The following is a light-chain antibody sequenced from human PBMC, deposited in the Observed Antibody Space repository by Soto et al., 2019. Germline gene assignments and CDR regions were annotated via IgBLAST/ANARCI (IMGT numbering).Light chain of an antibody. CDR3: QQYGSSPLT. V-gene: IGKV3-20*01. CDR2: GAS. J-gene: IGKJ4*01. CDR1: QSVSSSY. Sequence: EIVLTQSPGTLSLSPGERATLSCRASQSVSSSYLAWYQQKPGQAPRLLIYGASSRATGIPDRFSGSGSGTDFTLPRSRLDPEYFAVYYCQQYGSSPLTFGGGTKVEIK.